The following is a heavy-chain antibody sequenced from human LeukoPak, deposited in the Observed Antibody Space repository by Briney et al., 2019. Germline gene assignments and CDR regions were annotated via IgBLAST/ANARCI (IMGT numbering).Heavy chain of an antibody. CDR1: GFTFSSYA. J-gene: IGHJ4*02. V-gene: IGHV3-23*01. Sequence: GGSLRLSCAASGFTFSSYAMSWVRQAPGKGLEWVSAISGSGGSTYYADSVKGRFTISRDNSKNALYLQMNSLRAEDTAVYYCAKDQWRSSRARGDYWGQGTLVTVSS. CDR3: AKDQWRSSRARGDY. CDR2: ISGSGGST. D-gene: IGHD6-13*01.